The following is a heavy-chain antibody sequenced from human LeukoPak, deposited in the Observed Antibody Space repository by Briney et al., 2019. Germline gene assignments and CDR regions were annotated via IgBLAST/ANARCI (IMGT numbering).Heavy chain of an antibody. CDR2: INPNSGGT. V-gene: IGHV1-2*02. CDR1: GYTFTGYY. J-gene: IGHJ6*02. CDR3: ARVEQWLDYGMDV. Sequence: ASVKVSCTSSGYTFTGYYMHWVRQAPGQGLEWMGWINPNSGGTNYAQKFQGRVTMTRDTSISTAYMELSRLRSDDTAVYYCARVEQWLDYGMDVWGQGTTVTVSS. D-gene: IGHD6-19*01.